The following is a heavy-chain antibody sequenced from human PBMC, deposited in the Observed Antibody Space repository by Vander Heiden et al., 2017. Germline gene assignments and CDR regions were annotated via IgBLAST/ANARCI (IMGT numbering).Heavy chain of an antibody. CDR2: ISGSGDST. J-gene: IGHJ6*02. CDR3: AKAAILGGYYYYGMDV. Sequence: EVQLLESGGGLVQPGGPLRLYCAASGFTFSSYAMGWVRQAPGKGLEWVSAISGSGDSTYYADSVKGRFTISRDNSKNTLYLQMNSLRAEDTAVYYCAKAAILGGYYYYGMDVWGQGTTVTVSS. CDR1: GFTFSSYA. V-gene: IGHV3-23*01.